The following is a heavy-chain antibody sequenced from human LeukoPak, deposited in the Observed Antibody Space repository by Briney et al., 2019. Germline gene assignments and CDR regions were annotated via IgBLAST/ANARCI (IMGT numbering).Heavy chain of an antibody. CDR2: IYPGNSKT. J-gene: IGHJ4*02. D-gene: IGHD5-24*01. CDR3: ASFSDGKDSDFDH. Sequence: GESLNISCKGSGYRFTSYWIGWVRQMPGKGLEWMGIIYPGNSKTRYRPSFQGQVTISADESISTAYLQWSSLKASDTAMYYCASFSDGKDSDFDHWGQGTLVTVSS. CDR1: GYRFTSYW. V-gene: IGHV5-51*01.